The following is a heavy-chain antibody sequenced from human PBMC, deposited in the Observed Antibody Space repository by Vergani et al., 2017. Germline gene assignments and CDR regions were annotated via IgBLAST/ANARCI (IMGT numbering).Heavy chain of an antibody. J-gene: IGHJ5*02. CDR1: GGSISSHY. V-gene: IGHV4-59*11. CDR3: ARASIGVPAARFNDWFDP. D-gene: IGHD2-2*01. CDR2: IYYSGST. Sequence: QVQLQESGPGLVKPSETLSLTCTVSGGSISSHYWSWIRQPPGKGLEWIGYIYYSGSTNYNASLKSRVTISVDTSKNQFSLKRSAVTAAGTAVYYCARASIGVPAARFNDWFDPWGQGTLVTVSS.